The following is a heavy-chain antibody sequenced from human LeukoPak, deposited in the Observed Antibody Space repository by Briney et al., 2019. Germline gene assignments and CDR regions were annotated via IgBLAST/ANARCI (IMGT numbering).Heavy chain of an antibody. CDR1: GGSFSGYY. V-gene: IGHV4-34*01. Sequence: SETLSLTCAVDGGSFSGYYWSWIRQPPGKGREWVGEINHSGSTNYNPSLKGQVSRSVATYKNQFSLKPSSVTAADTAVYYCARGRRAAAVRSNYWYFDLWGRGTLVTVSS. J-gene: IGHJ2*01. CDR2: INHSGST. CDR3: ARGRRAAAVRSNYWYFDL. D-gene: IGHD6-13*01.